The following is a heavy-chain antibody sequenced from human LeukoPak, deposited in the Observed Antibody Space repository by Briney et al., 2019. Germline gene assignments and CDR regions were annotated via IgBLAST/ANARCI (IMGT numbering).Heavy chain of an antibody. V-gene: IGHV3-66*01. J-gene: IGHJ4*02. D-gene: IGHD4-11*01. CDR1: GFTVSSNY. Sequence: GGSLRLSCAASGFTVSSNYMSWVRQAPGKGLEWVSVIYSGGSTYYADSVKGRFTISRDNSKNTLYLQMNSLRAEDTAVYYCARRGSNWSFDYWGQGTLVTVSS. CDR2: IYSGGST. CDR3: ARRGSNWSFDY.